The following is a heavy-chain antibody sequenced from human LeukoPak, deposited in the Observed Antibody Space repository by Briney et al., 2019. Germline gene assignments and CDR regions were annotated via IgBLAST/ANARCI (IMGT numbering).Heavy chain of an antibody. Sequence: PSETLSLTCTVSGGSISSSSYYWGWIRQPPGKGLEWIGSIYYSGSTYYNPSLKSRVTISVDTSKNQFSLKLSSVTAADTAVYYCAGTGIAGEGDYWGQGTLVTVSS. D-gene: IGHD6-13*01. CDR2: IYYSGST. CDR1: GGSISSSSYY. J-gene: IGHJ4*02. V-gene: IGHV4-39*01. CDR3: AGTGIAGEGDY.